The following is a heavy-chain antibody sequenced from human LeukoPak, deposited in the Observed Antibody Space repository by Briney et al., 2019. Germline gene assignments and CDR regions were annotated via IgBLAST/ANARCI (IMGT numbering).Heavy chain of an antibody. V-gene: IGHV3-73*01. D-gene: IGHD6-13*01. CDR2: IRSKANSYAT. CDR1: GFTFSNAW. Sequence: GGSLRLSCAASGFTFSNAWMSWVRQAPGKGLEWVGRIRSKANSYATAYAASVKGRFTISRDDSKNTAYLQMNSLKTEDTAVYYCTSRIAAAGTGGYWFDPWGQGTLVTVSS. CDR3: TSRIAAAGTGGYWFDP. J-gene: IGHJ5*02.